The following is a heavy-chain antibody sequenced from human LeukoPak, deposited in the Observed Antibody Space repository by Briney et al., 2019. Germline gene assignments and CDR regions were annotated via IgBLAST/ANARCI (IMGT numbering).Heavy chain of an antibody. D-gene: IGHD6-19*01. CDR1: GGSISSNIYY. J-gene: IGHJ4*02. CDR2: IYSTGLT. V-gene: IGHV4-39*07. CDR3: ARGTAGFDF. Sequence: NPSETLSLTCTVPGGSISSNIYYWGRIRQPPGKALEWIGNIYSTGLTYYNPSLKSRVTMSVDMSKNQFSLRLSSVTAADTAVYYCARGTAGFDFWGQGTLVTVSS.